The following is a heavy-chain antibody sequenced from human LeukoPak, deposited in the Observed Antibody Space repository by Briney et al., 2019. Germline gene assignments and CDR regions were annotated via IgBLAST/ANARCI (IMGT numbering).Heavy chain of an antibody. V-gene: IGHV4-39*01. CDR3: ARHLGDFLTGFNWFDP. CDR1: GGSISSSSYY. D-gene: IGHD3-9*01. J-gene: IGHJ5*02. CDR2: IYYSGST. Sequence: KPSETLSLTCTFSGGSISSSSYYCGWIRQPPGKGLEWIGSIYYSGSTYYNPSLKSRVTISVDTSKNQFSLKLSSVTAADTAVYYCARHLGDFLTGFNWFDPWGQGTLVTVSS.